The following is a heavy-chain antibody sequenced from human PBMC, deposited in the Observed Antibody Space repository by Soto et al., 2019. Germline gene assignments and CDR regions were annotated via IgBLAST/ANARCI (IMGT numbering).Heavy chain of an antibody. J-gene: IGHJ4*02. V-gene: IGHV4-34*01. D-gene: IGHD5-12*01. CDR1: GGSFSGYY. CDR3: ARPLGYSGYHY. Sequence: PSETLSLTCAVYGGSFSGYYWSWIRQPPGKGLEWIGEINHSGSTNYNPSLKSRVTISVDTSKNQFSLKLSSVTAADTAVYYCARPLGYSGYHYWVQGTMVTLSS. CDR2: INHSGST.